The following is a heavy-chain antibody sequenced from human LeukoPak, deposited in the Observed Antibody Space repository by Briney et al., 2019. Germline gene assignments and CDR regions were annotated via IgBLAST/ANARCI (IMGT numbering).Heavy chain of an antibody. J-gene: IGHJ3*02. CDR1: GYTFTSYA. CDR3: ARASEWELLGAFDI. Sequence: ASVKVSCKASGYTFTSYAMHWVRQAPGQRLEWMGWINAGNGNTKYSQKFQGRVTITRDTSASTAYMELSSLRSEDTAMYYCARASEWELLGAFDIWGQGTMVTVSS. CDR2: INAGNGNT. D-gene: IGHD1-26*01. V-gene: IGHV1-3*01.